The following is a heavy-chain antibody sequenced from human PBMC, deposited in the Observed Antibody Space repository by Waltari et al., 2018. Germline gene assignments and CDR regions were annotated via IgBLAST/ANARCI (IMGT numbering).Heavy chain of an antibody. D-gene: IGHD3-3*01. V-gene: IGHV4-39*01. J-gene: IGHJ4*02. CDR1: CGSISSSSYS. CDR3: ARHFGDFWSGYYTGWVGSGSYYFDY. Sequence: QLQLQESGPGLVKPSETLSLTCTVSCGSISSSSYSWGWIRQPPGQGLDWIGSIYYSGSTYYNPSLKSRVTISVDTSKNQFSLKLSSVTAADTAVYYCARHFGDFWSGYYTGWVGSGSYYFDYWGQGTLVTVSS. CDR2: IYYSGST.